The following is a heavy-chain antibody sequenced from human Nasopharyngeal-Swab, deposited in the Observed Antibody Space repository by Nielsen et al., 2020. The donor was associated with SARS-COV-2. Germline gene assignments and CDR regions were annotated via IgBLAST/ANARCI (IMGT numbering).Heavy chain of an antibody. V-gene: IGHV1-18*01. Sequence: ASVKVSCKASGYTFASYGINWVRQAPGQGLEWVGWISPYNGNTNYAERFQGRVTMTTDTSTNTAYMELRSLRSADTAVYYCARGRYCTSVNCYAKINDYWGQGTLVTVSS. CDR2: ISPYNGNT. D-gene: IGHD2-2*01. CDR1: GYTFASYG. CDR3: ARGRYCTSVNCYAKINDY. J-gene: IGHJ4*02.